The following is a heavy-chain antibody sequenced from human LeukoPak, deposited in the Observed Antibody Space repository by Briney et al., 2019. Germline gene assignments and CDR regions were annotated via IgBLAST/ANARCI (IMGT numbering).Heavy chain of an antibody. CDR3: ARDSSGMATIRGDAFDI. V-gene: IGHV1-2*02. CDR2: INPNSGGT. D-gene: IGHD5-24*01. CDR1: GYTFTGYY. Sequence: ASVKVSCKASGYTFTGYYMHWVRQAPGQGLEWMGWINPNSGGTNYAQKFQGRVTITADESTSTAYMELSSLRSEDTAVYYCARDSSGMATIRGDAFDIWGQGTMVTVSS. J-gene: IGHJ3*02.